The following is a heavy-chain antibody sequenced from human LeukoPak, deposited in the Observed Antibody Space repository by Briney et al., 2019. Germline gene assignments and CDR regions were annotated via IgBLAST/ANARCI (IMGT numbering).Heavy chain of an antibody. J-gene: IGHJ4*02. CDR3: AKDRRGAMAVDYFDY. D-gene: IGHD6-19*01. V-gene: IGHV3-33*06. CDR2: IWYDGSKK. CDR1: GFTFSSYG. Sequence: HPGGSLRLSCAASGFTFSSYGMHWVRQAPGKGLEWVAVIWYDGSKKYSADSVKGRFTISRDTAKNTLYLQMNSLRAEDTAVYYCAKDRRGAMAVDYFDYWGQGTLVTVSS.